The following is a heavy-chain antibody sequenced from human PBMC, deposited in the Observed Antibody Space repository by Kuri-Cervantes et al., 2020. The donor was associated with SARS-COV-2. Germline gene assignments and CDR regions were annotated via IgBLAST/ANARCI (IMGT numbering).Heavy chain of an antibody. CDR3: ASQDSYGYPVDY. J-gene: IGHJ4*02. Sequence: SVKITCKASGGTFSSYAISWVRQAPGQGLKWMGRIIPILGIANYAQKFQGRVTITADKSTSTAYMELSSLRSEDTAVYYCASQDSYGYPVDYWGQGTLVTVSS. D-gene: IGHD5-18*01. CDR1: GGTFSSYA. V-gene: IGHV1-69*04. CDR2: IIPILGIA.